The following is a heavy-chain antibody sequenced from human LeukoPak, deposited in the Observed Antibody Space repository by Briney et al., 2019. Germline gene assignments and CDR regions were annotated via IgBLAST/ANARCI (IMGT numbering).Heavy chain of an antibody. V-gene: IGHV3-66*01. J-gene: IGHJ4*02. CDR3: ARGALVRPYDY. Sequence: GGSLRLSCAASGFTVSSNYMSWVRQAPGKGLEWVSVIYSGGSTYYADSVKGRFTISRDNSKNTLYLRMNSLRAEDTAVYYCARGALVRPYDYWGQGTLVTVSS. CDR1: GFTVSSNY. D-gene: IGHD6-13*01. CDR2: IYSGGST.